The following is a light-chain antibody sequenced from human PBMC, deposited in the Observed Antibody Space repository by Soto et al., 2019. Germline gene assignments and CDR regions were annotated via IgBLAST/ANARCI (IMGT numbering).Light chain of an antibody. Sequence: DIVMTQSPLSLSVTPGEPASISCRSSQSLLHSNGYNYLDWYLQKPGQSPQLLIYVASYRASGVPERFSGSGSGTEFTLTISSLQPDDFATYYCQQYNSYRAFGQGTKVDIK. J-gene: IGKJ1*01. CDR3: QQYNSYRA. CDR2: VAS. CDR1: QSLLHSNGYNY. V-gene: IGKV2-28*01.